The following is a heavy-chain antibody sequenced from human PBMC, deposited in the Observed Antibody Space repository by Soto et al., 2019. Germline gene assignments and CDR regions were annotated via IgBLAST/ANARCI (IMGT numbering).Heavy chain of an antibody. Sequence: QVQLVQSGAEGKKPGASVKVSCKASGYTFTGYYMHWVRQAPGQGLEWMGWINPNSGGTNYAQKFQGWVTMTRDTSIRTAYMELSRLRSDDTAVYYCAAGDSSGWLTLPHWGQGTLVTVSS. CDR2: INPNSGGT. CDR1: GYTFTGYY. V-gene: IGHV1-2*04. CDR3: AAGDSSGWLTLPH. D-gene: IGHD6-19*01. J-gene: IGHJ4*02.